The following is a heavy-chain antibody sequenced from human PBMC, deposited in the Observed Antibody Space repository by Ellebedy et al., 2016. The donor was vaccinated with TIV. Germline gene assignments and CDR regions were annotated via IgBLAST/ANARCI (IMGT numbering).Heavy chain of an antibody. V-gene: IGHV3-21*01. CDR3: ARDLGPWRDYYYYGMDV. Sequence: GESLKISCAASGFTFSSYSMNWVRQAPGKGLEWVSSISSSSSYIYYADSVKGRFTISRDNAKNLLYLQMNSLRAEGTAVYYCARDLGPWRDYYYYGMDVWGQGTTVTVSS. CDR1: GFTFSSYS. D-gene: IGHD3-16*01. CDR2: ISSSSSYI. J-gene: IGHJ6*02.